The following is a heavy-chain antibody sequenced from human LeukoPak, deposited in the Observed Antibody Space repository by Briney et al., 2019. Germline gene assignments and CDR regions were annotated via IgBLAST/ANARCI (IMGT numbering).Heavy chain of an antibody. V-gene: IGHV3-21*04. D-gene: IGHD3-10*01. J-gene: IGHJ5*02. CDR3: ARDKNTMVRGIT. Sequence: GGSLRLSCAASGFTFSSYSMNWVRQAPGKGLEWVSSISSSSSYIYYADSVKGRYTISRDNAKNSLYLQMNSLRAEDTAVYYCARDKNTMVRGITWGQGTLVTVSS. CDR1: GFTFSSYS. CDR2: ISSSSSYI.